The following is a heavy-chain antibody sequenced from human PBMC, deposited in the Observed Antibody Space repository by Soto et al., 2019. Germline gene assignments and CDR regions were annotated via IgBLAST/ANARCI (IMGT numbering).Heavy chain of an antibody. J-gene: IGHJ6*03. CDR2: ISSSGSTI. CDR3: ASVRSSSLYIESYYYYYMDV. V-gene: IGHV3-11*01. Sequence: PGGSLSLSCAASGFTFSDYYMSWIRQAPGKGLEWVSYISSSGSTIYYADSVKGRFTISRDNAKNSLYLQMNSLRAEDTAVYYCASVRSSSLYIESYYYYYMDVWGKGSTVTVSS. CDR1: GFTFSDYY. D-gene: IGHD6-13*01.